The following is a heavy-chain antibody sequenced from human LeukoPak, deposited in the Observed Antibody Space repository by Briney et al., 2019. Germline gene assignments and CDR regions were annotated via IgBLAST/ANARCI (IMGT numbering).Heavy chain of an antibody. CDR3: AKGDGSTYVTHFDF. Sequence: GGSLRLSCAASGFTFRSCAMHSVRQAPGKGLEWVSGISDSGVSAFYTHSVKGRFTISRDNSKNTLYLQMSSLRAEDTAVYYCAKGDGSTYVTHFDFWGQGTLVSVSS. V-gene: IGHV3-23*01. CDR2: ISDSGVSA. CDR1: GFTFRSCA. J-gene: IGHJ4*02. D-gene: IGHD5-18*01.